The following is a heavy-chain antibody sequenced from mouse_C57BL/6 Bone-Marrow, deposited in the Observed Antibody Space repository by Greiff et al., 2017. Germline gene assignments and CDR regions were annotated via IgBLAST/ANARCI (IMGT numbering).Heavy chain of an antibody. J-gene: IGHJ4*01. Sequence: VQLQQSGAELVRPGASVKLSCTASGFNIKDDYMHWVKQRPEQGLEWIGWIDPENGDTEYASKFQGKATIPADTSYNTAYLQLSSLTSEDTAVYYCTPIYYDAMDYWGQGTSVTVSS. CDR3: TPIYYDAMDY. CDR1: GFNIKDDY. V-gene: IGHV14-4*01. D-gene: IGHD2-1*01. CDR2: IDPENGDT.